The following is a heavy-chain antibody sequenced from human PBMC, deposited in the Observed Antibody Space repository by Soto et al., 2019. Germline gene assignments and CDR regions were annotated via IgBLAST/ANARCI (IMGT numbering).Heavy chain of an antibody. CDR1: GGSISGSY. J-gene: IGHJ4*02. Sequence: KPSETLSLTCSVSGGSISGSYWSWIRQSPGKGLEWLGYVYSTGSHNYSPSLRRRVSISVDTSKNEFSLRLSSVTAAAPAVYFCGRSVAVPGAHIDYWGQGSQVTVP. V-gene: IGHV4-59*01. D-gene: IGHD2-8*02. CDR2: VYSTGSH. CDR3: GRSVAVPGAHIDY.